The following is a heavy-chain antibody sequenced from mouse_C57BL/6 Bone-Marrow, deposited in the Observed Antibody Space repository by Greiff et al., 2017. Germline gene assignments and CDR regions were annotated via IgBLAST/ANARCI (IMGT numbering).Heavy chain of an antibody. Sequence: VQLQQPGAELVMPGASVKLSCKASGYTFTSYWMHWVKQRPGQGLEWIGEIDPSDSYTNYNQKFKGKSTVTVDTSSSTAYMQLSSLTSEDSAVYYCTREDYGISFAYWGQGTLVTVSA. J-gene: IGHJ3*01. D-gene: IGHD1-1*01. CDR1: GYTFTSYW. CDR2: IDPSDSYT. V-gene: IGHV1-69*01. CDR3: TREDYGISFAY.